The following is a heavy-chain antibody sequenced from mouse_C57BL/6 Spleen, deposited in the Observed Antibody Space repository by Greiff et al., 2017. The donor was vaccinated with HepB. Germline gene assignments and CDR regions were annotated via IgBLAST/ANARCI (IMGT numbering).Heavy chain of an antibody. CDR2: IWRGGST. CDR3: ARYYGSSQAWFAY. CDR1: GFSLTSYG. D-gene: IGHD1-1*01. V-gene: IGHV2-5*01. Sequence: VKLQESGPGLVQPSQSLSITCTVSGFSLTSYGVHWVRQSPGKGLEWLGVIWRGGSTDYNAAFMSRLSITKDNSKSQVFFKMNSLQADDTAIYYCARYYGSSQAWFAYWGQGTLVTVSA. J-gene: IGHJ3*01.